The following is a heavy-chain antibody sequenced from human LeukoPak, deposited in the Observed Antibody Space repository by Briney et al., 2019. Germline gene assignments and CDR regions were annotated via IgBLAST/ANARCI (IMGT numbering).Heavy chain of an antibody. J-gene: IGHJ6*03. CDR1: GFAVSSSY. CDR3: AREGNWLNMGYYYMDV. V-gene: IGHV3-30-3*01. Sequence: GGSLRLSCAASGFAVSSSYISWVRQAPGKGLEWVAVISYDGSNKYYADSVKGRFTISRDNSKNTLYLQMNSLRVEDTAVYYCAREGNWLNMGYYYMDVWGKGTTVTVSS. CDR2: ISYDGSNK. D-gene: IGHD3-10*01.